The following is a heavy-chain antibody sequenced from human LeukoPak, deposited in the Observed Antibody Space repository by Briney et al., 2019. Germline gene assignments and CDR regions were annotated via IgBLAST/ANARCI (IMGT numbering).Heavy chain of an antibody. CDR2: ISGSGGST. CDR1: GFTFSSYS. CDR3: AKDGSYYDFWSGVCDY. Sequence: GGSLRLSCAASGFTFSSYSMNWVRQAPGKGLEWVSAISGSGGSTYYADSVKGRFTISRDNSKNTLYLQMNSLRAEDTAVYYCAKDGSYYDFWSGVCDYWGQGTLVTVSS. D-gene: IGHD3-3*01. J-gene: IGHJ4*02. V-gene: IGHV3-23*01.